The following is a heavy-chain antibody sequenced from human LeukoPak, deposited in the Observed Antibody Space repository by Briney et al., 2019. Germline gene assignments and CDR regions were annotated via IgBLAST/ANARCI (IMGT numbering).Heavy chain of an antibody. CDR2: FDPEDGET. D-gene: IGHD2-15*01. CDR3: ATLGVVVAAKNWPRSEYFQH. CDR1: GYILTELS. Sequence: GASVKVSCKVSGYILTELSMHWVRQAPGKGLEWMGGFDPEDGETIYAQKFQGRVTMTEDTSTDTAYMELSSLRSEDTAVYYCATLGVVVAAKNWPRSEYFQHWGQGTLVTVSS. V-gene: IGHV1-24*01. J-gene: IGHJ1*01.